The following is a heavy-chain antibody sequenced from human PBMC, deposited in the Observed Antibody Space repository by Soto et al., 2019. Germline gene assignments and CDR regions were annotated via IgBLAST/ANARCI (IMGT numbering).Heavy chain of an antibody. Sequence: ASVKVSCKASGYTFTSYGISWVRQAPGQGLEWMGWISAYNGNTNYAQKLQGRVTMTTDTSTSTAYMELRSLRSDDTAVYYCALLIVVVPAAMQYGMDVWCQGTTVTVSS. CDR2: ISAYNGNT. CDR1: GYTFTSYG. J-gene: IGHJ6*02. CDR3: ALLIVVVPAAMQYGMDV. D-gene: IGHD2-2*01. V-gene: IGHV1-18*04.